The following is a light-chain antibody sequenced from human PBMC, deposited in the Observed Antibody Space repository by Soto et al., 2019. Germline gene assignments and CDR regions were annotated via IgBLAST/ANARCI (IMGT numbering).Light chain of an antibody. J-gene: IGKJ1*01. CDR3: QQTFSIPRT. Sequence: DMQMTQSPSSLSASVGDRVTIACRASQNVRSYLNWYQQKPGKAPDLLIYETSTLQSGVPSRFSGTGYGTDFTLTINSLQPEDFATYYCQQTFSIPRTFGHGTKVDIK. CDR2: ETS. CDR1: QNVRSY. V-gene: IGKV1-39*01.